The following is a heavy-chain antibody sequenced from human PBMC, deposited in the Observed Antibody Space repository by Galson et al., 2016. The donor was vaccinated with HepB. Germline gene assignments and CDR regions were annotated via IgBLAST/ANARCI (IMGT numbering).Heavy chain of an antibody. CDR1: GGTFSSYG. V-gene: IGHV1-69*06. CDR3: ARDTPRLRGVMSYNFYGMDV. J-gene: IGHJ6*02. Sequence: SVKVSCKASGGTFSSYGISWVRQAPGQGLEWMGGIVPVFGTVDYAQKFQGRVTITADKSTSTAYMEVSSLRPEDTAVYYGARDTPRLRGVMSYNFYGMDVWGQGTTVTVSS. CDR2: IVPVFGTV. D-gene: IGHD3-10*01.